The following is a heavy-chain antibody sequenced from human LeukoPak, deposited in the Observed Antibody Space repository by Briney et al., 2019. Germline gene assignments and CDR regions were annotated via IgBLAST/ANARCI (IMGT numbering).Heavy chain of an antibody. CDR3: ARHKAASSGGYAGAFNF. Sequence: SETLSLTCTVSGGSISSSTYYWGWIRQPPGKGLEWIASIYYSVSTYYKPSLKSRVTISADTSKNQFSLKLSSMTAADTAVYYCARHKAASSGGYAGAFNFWGQGTMVTVSS. J-gene: IGHJ3*01. V-gene: IGHV4-39*01. CDR1: GGSISSSTYY. D-gene: IGHD5-12*01. CDR2: IYYSVST.